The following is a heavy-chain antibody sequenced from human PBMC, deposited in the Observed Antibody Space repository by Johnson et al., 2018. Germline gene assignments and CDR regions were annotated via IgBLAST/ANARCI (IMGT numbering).Heavy chain of an antibody. CDR3: ARARYCSGGSCYLSPYYYYMDV. CDR1: GGSFSGYY. CDR2: INHRGST. D-gene: IGHD2-15*01. J-gene: IGHJ6*03. Sequence: VQLQQWGAGLLKPSETLSLTCAVYGGSFSGYYWSWIRQPPGKGLEWIGEINHRGSTNYNPSLKSRVTIYVDTSKNQFTLKLSSVTASDTAVYYCARARYCSGGSCYLSPYYYYMDVWGKGTTVTVSS. V-gene: IGHV4-34*01.